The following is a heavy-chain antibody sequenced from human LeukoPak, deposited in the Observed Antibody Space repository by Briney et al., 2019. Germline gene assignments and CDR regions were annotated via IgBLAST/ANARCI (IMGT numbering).Heavy chain of an antibody. V-gene: IGHV4-61*08. CDR2: IYHSGST. J-gene: IGHJ4*02. CDR3: ARGSYSSSSGVVMPDY. CDR1: GGSISSGGYY. Sequence: SETLSLTCTVSGGSISSGGYYWSWIRQPPGKGLEWIGYIYHSGSTYYNPSLKSRVTISVDTSKNQFSLKLSSVTAADTAVYYCARGSYSSSSGVVMPDYWGQGTLVTVSS. D-gene: IGHD6-6*01.